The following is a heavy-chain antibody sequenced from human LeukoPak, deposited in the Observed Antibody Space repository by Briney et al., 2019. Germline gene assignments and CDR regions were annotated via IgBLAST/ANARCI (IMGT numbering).Heavy chain of an antibody. V-gene: IGHV3-30*18. CDR3: AKDSYGFDC. CDR1: GFTFSDYA. D-gene: IGHD4-17*01. Sequence: GGSLRLSCVTSGFTFSDYAMHWVRQAPGKGLEWVAVISYDATNKYYADSVKGRFTISRDNSKNTLYLQMNSLRGEDTAVYHCAKDSYGFDCWGQGTLVAVSS. J-gene: IGHJ4*02. CDR2: ISYDATNK.